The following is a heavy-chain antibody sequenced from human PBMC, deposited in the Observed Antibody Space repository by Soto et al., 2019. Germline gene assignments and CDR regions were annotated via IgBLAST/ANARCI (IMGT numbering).Heavy chain of an antibody. J-gene: IGHJ4*02. D-gene: IGHD6-19*01. Sequence: VPLVESGGGVVQPGRSLRLSCAASGFTFSDYAMHWVRQAPGKGLEWVAVVSHDGRNTHYADSVKGRFTISRDSSKNTVCLEMTSLRAEVTAVYYWAKGGRQWLVTSDYNYWGQGALVTVSS. CDR2: VSHDGRNT. CDR3: AKGGRQWLVTSDYNY. CDR1: GFTFSDYA. V-gene: IGHV3-30*18.